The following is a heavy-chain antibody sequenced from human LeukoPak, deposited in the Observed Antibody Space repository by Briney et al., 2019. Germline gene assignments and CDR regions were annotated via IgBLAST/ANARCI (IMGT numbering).Heavy chain of an antibody. D-gene: IGHD3-10*01. CDR1: GFTFSSYG. Sequence: GRSLRLSCAASGFTFSSYGMHWVRQAPGKGLKWVAVISYDGSNKYYADSVKGRFTISRDNSKNTLYLQMNSLRAEDTAVYYCARVRSRDYYGSGSYHGWGQGTMVTVSS. CDR2: ISYDGSNK. V-gene: IGHV3-30*03. J-gene: IGHJ3*01. CDR3: ARVRSRDYYGSGSYHG.